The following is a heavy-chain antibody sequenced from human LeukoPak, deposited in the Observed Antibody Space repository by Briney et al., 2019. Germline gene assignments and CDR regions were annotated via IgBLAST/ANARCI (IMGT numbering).Heavy chain of an antibody. Sequence: GGSLRLSCAATRLTFSSYAMSWVRQAPGKGLEWVSAISGSGGNTYYADSVEGRFTISRDNSENTLYLQMNSLRAEDTAVYYCAKARTMVRGVSHFDYWGQGTLVTVSS. J-gene: IGHJ4*02. CDR2: ISGSGGNT. CDR1: RLTFSSYA. CDR3: AKARTMVRGVSHFDY. V-gene: IGHV3-23*01. D-gene: IGHD3-10*01.